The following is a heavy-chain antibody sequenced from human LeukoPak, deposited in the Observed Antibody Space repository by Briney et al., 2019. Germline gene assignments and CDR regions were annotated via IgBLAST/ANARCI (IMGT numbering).Heavy chain of an antibody. Sequence: AGGSLRLSCAASGFTFSSYAMSWVRQAPGKGLEWVSAISGSGGSTYYADSVKGRFTISRDNSKNTLYLQMNSLRAEDTAVYYCAKGMYYYDSSLNAFDIWGQGTMVTVSS. D-gene: IGHD3-22*01. V-gene: IGHV3-23*01. CDR2: ISGSGGST. CDR1: GFTFSSYA. CDR3: AKGMYYYDSSLNAFDI. J-gene: IGHJ3*02.